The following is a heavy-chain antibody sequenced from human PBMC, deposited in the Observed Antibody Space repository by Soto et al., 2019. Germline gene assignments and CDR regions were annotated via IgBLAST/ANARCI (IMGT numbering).Heavy chain of an antibody. CDR2: VYYSGSS. D-gene: IGHD3-9*01. V-gene: IGHV4-59*01. J-gene: IGHJ4*02. Sequence: SETLSLTCTVSGGSIGGGYWGWIRQPPGKGLEWIGYVYYSGSSTSNPSLKSRVTMSADTSKNQLSLKVRSVTAADTAVYYCARVGERWQYFDWFYYFDSWGQAALVTVSS. CDR3: ARVGERWQYFDWFYYFDS. CDR1: GGSIGGGY.